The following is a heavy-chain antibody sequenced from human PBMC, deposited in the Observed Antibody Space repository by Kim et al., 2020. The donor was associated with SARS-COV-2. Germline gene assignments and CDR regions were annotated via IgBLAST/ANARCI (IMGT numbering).Heavy chain of an antibody. CDR2: IKQDGSEK. CDR1: GFTFSSFW. Sequence: GGSLRLSCAASGFTFSSFWMSWVRQAPGKGLEWVANIKQDGSEKYYVDSVKGRFTISRDNAENSLDLQMNSLRVEDTAIYYCARGSVGYHSTTPPNYWGQGTLVAVSS. D-gene: IGHD2-2*01. V-gene: IGHV3-7*01. CDR3: ARGSVGYHSTTPPNY. J-gene: IGHJ4*02.